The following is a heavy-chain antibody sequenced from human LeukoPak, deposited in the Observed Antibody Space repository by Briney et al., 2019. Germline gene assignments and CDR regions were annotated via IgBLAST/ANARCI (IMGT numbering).Heavy chain of an antibody. CDR3: ARVRYSSGWQYFQH. CDR2: ISSSSSTI. Sequence: GGSLRLSCTASGFTFSSYSMNWVRQAPGKGLEWVSYISSSSSTIYYADSVKGRFTISRDNAKNSLYLQMNSLRAEDTAVYYCARVRYSSGWQYFQHWGQGTLVTVSS. J-gene: IGHJ1*01. CDR1: GFTFSSYS. D-gene: IGHD6-19*01. V-gene: IGHV3-48*01.